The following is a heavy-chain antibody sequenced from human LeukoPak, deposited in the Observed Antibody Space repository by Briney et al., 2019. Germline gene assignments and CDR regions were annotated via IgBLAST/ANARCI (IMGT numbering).Heavy chain of an antibody. CDR1: EFTFW. J-gene: IGHJ6*02. V-gene: IGHV3-74*01. Sequence: PGGSLRLSCAASEFTFWMHWVRQAPGKGLLWVSQINGDGSSTSYADSVKGRFTISRDNAKNTLYLQMNSLRAEDTAVYYCAKVDSDYYYWYGMDVWGQGTTVSVSS. CDR2: INGDGSST. CDR3: AKVDSDYYYWYGMDV. D-gene: IGHD3-22*01.